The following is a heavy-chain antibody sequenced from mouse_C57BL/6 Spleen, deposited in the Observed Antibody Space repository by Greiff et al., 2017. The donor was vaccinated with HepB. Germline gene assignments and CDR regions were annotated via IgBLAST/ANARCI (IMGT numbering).Heavy chain of an antibody. J-gene: IGHJ2*01. D-gene: IGHD2-5*01. Sequence: VQLQQSGPELVKPGASVKIPCKASGYTFTDYNMDWVKQSHGKSLEWIGDINPNNGGTIYNQKFKGKATLTVDKSFSTAYMELRSLTSEDTAVYYCARSYYSNSVLFDYWGQGTTLTVSS. CDR2: INPNNGGT. V-gene: IGHV1-18*01. CDR1: GYTFTDYN. CDR3: ARSYYSNSVLFDY.